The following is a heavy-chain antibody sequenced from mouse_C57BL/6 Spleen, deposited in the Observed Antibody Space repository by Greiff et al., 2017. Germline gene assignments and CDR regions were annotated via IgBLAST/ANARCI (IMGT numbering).Heavy chain of an antibody. CDR1: GYTFTSYW. Sequence: VQLQQPGAELVRPGSSVKLSCKASGYTFTSYWMHWVKQRPIQGLEWIGNIDPSDSETHYNQKFKDKATLTVDTASRTAYMQLSSLTSEDSAVYYGARRGYDYDNAMDYWGQGTSVTVSS. D-gene: IGHD2-4*01. J-gene: IGHJ4*01. V-gene: IGHV1-52*01. CDR3: ARRGYDYDNAMDY. CDR2: IDPSDSET.